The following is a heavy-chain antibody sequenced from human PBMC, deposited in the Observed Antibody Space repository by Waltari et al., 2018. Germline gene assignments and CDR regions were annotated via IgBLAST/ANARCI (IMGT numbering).Heavy chain of an antibody. Sequence: QITLKESGPALVKPTQTLTLTCTFSGFSLTSDGVGVGWIRQAPGKALEGLALIDGDDDRRHSPWRTNRLTVTKDASENQVGLLMTVMDPVDTATYYCAHTVRFMEWLADFGYWGQGRLVTGSS. V-gene: IGHV2-5*02. CDR3: AHTVRFMEWLADFGY. D-gene: IGHD3-3*01. CDR2: IDGDDDR. J-gene: IGHJ4*02. CDR1: GFSLTSDGVG.